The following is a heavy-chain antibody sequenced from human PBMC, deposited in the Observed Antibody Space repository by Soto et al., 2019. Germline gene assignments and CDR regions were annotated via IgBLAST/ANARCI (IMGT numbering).Heavy chain of an antibody. J-gene: IGHJ4*02. V-gene: IGHV4-39*01. CDR2: IYHSGSA. CDR3: ARRPLVRGIIPYFFDS. CDR1: GGSINNSSFY. D-gene: IGHD3-10*01. Sequence: QLQLQESGPGLVKPSETLSLTCTVSGGSINNSSFYWGWVRQPPGKRLEWIGSIYHSGSAYYNPSRKSRLTIPVDTSNNQFSLNLSSVPAADTAVYFCARRPLVRGIIPYFFDSWGQGTLVTVSS.